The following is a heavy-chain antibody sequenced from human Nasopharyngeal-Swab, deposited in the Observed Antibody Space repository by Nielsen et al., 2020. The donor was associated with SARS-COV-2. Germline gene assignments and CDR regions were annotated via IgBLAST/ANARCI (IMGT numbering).Heavy chain of an antibody. D-gene: IGHD3-10*01. CDR2: IIPIFGTA. J-gene: IGHJ4*02. Sequence: WVRQAPGQGLEWMGGIIPIFGTANYAQKFQGRATITADESTSTAYMELSSLRSEDTAVYYCARAGITMVRGGQDYYFDYWGQGTLVTVSS. V-gene: IGHV1-69*01. CDR3: ARAGITMVRGGQDYYFDY.